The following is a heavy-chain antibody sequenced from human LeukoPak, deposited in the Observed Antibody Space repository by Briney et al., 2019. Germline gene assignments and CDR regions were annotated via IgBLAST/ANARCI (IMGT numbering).Heavy chain of an antibody. D-gene: IGHD2-15*01. V-gene: IGHV3-53*01. CDR3: AKGVGYCNGGSCQQFDY. Sequence: GGSLRLSCAASGFTVSSNYMSWVRQAPGKGLEWVSVFYSGGSTYYADSVKGRFTISRDNSKNTLYLQMNSLRAEDTAVYYCAKGVGYCNGGSCQQFDYWGQGTLATVSS. CDR1: GFTVSSNY. CDR2: FYSGGST. J-gene: IGHJ4*02.